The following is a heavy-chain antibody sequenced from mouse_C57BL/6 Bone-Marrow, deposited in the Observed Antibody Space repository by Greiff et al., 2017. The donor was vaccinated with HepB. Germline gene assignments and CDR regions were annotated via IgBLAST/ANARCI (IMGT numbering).Heavy chain of an antibody. J-gene: IGHJ3*01. CDR3: TREDDGPWFAY. CDR2: IDPETGGT. Sequence: EVKLMESGAELVRPGASVKLSCTASGFNIKDDYMHWVKQRPEQGLEWIGWIDPETGGTAYNQKFKGKAILTADKSSSTAYMELRSLTSEDSAVYYCTREDDGPWFAYWGQGTLVTVSA. V-gene: IGHV14-4*01. D-gene: IGHD1-2*01. CDR1: GFNIKDDY.